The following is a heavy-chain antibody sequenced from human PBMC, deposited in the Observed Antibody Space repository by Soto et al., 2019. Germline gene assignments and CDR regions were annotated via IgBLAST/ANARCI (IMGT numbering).Heavy chain of an antibody. CDR2: IYPSDSDT. Sequence: YWSWIRQPPGKGLEWMGIIYPSDSDTRYSPSFQGQVTISADKSISTAFLQWSSLKASDTAIYYCARQNSYGYYYYGMDVWGQGTPVTVSS. CDR1: YW. V-gene: IGHV5-51*01. CDR3: ARQNSYGYYYYGMDV. D-gene: IGHD5-18*01. J-gene: IGHJ6*02.